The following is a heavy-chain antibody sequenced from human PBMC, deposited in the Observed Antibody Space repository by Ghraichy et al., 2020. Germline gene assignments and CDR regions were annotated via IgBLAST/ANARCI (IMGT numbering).Heavy chain of an antibody. CDR2: ITGDGSST. CDR3: ARTGRNYGERYFEY. Sequence: GGSLRLSCAGSGFTFDYAMHWVRQAPGKGLEWVSLITGDGSSTLYAASAKGRFTISRDNNKNSLYLYMNSLRIEDTALYYCARTGRNYGERYFEYWGQGTLVTVSS. V-gene: IGHV3-43*02. D-gene: IGHD3/OR15-3a*01. CDR1: GFTFDYA. J-gene: IGHJ4*02.